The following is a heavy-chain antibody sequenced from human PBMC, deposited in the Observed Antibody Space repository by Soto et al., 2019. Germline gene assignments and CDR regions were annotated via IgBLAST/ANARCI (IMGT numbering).Heavy chain of an antibody. CDR2: INAGNGNT. Sequence: GASVKVSCNASGYTFTSYAMHWVRQAPAQRLEWMGWINAGNGNTKYSQKFQGRVTITRDTSASTAYMELSSLRSEDTAVYYCARDPLSTVTQYCCYYYMDVWGKGTTVTVAS. CDR1: GYTFTSYA. V-gene: IGHV1-3*01. D-gene: IGHD4-17*01. CDR3: ARDPLSTVTQYCCYYYMDV. J-gene: IGHJ6*03.